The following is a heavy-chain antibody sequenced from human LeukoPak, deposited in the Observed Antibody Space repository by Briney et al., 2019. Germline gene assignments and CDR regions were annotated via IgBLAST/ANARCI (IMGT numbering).Heavy chain of an antibody. J-gene: IGHJ4*02. CDR3: ARDFKDDYGDRYYFDY. CDR2: ISSSSSTI. V-gene: IGHV3-48*01. Sequence: GGSLRLSXAASGFTFSSYSMNWVRQAPGKGLEWVSYISSSSSTIYYADSVKGRFTISRDNAKNSLYLQMNSLRAEDTAVYYCARDFKDDYGDRYYFDYWGQGTLVTVSS. D-gene: IGHD4-17*01. CDR1: GFTFSSYS.